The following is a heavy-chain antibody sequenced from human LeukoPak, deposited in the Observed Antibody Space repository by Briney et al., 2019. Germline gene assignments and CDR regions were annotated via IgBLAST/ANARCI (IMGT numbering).Heavy chain of an antibody. CDR1: GGSFSGYY. V-gene: IGHV4-34*01. CDR3: ARTWRQLVIGY. J-gene: IGHJ4*02. CDR2: INNSGST. Sequence: KPSETLSLTCAVYGGSFSGYYWSWIRQPPGKGLEWIGEINNSGSTNYNPSLKSRVTISVDTSKNQFSLKLSSVTAADTAVYYCARTWRQLVIGYWGQGTLVTVSS. D-gene: IGHD6-13*01.